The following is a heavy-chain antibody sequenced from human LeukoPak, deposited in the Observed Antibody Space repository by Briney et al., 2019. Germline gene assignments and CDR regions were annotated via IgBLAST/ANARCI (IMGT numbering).Heavy chain of an antibody. CDR1: GFTFGDYA. CDR2: IRSKAYGGTT. J-gene: IGHJ4*02. Sequence: GGSLRLSCTASGFTFGDYAMSWVRQAPGKGLEWVGFIRSKAYGGTTEYAASVKGRFTISRDDSKSIAYLQMNSLKTEDTAVYYCTRGGCYRGGASPFDYWGQGTLVTVSS. D-gene: IGHD6-19*01. V-gene: IGHV3-49*04. CDR3: TRGGCYRGGASPFDY.